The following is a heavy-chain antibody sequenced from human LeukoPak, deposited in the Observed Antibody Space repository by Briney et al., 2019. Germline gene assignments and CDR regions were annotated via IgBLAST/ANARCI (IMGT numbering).Heavy chain of an antibody. CDR3: ARISGSSKKYFQH. J-gene: IGHJ1*01. Sequence: GRSLRLSRAASGFTFSNYWMSWVRQAPGKGLEWVANIEQDGSEKYYVDSVKGRFTISRDNANNSVYLQMNSLRTEDTALYYCARISGSSKKYFQHWGQGTLATVSS. CDR1: GFTFSNYW. D-gene: IGHD1-26*01. CDR2: IEQDGSEK. V-gene: IGHV3-7*01.